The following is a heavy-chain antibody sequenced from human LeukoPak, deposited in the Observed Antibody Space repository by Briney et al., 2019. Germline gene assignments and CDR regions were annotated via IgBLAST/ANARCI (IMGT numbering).Heavy chain of an antibody. CDR3: ARDNYYDSSGYYYF. J-gene: IGHJ4*02. Sequence: PGGSLRLSCAASGFTFSSYAMHWVRQAPGKGLEWVAVISYDGGNKYYADSVKGRFTISRDNSKNTLYLQMNSLRAEDTAVYYCARDNYYDSSGYYYFWGQGTLVTVSS. V-gene: IGHV3-30*04. CDR2: ISYDGGNK. D-gene: IGHD3-22*01. CDR1: GFTFSSYA.